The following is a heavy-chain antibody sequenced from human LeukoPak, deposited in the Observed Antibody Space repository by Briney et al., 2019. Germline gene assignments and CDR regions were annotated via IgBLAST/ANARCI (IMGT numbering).Heavy chain of an antibody. CDR1: GFTFGDYA. V-gene: IGHV3-9*01. Sequence: GRSLRLSCAASGFTFGDYAMHWVRQAPGKGLEWVSGISWNSGSIGYADSVKGRFTISRDNAKNSLYLQMNSLRAEDTALYYCAKERGRRPSNDAFDIWGQGTMVTVSS. CDR3: AKERGRRPSNDAFDI. CDR2: ISWNSGSI. D-gene: IGHD1-14*01. J-gene: IGHJ3*02.